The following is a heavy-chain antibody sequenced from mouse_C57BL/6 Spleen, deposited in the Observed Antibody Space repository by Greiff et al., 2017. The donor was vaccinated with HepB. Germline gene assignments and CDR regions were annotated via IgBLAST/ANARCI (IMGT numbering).Heavy chain of an antibody. Sequence: DVKLQESGPGLVKPSQSLSLTCSVTGYSITSGYYWNWIRQFPGNKLEWMGYISYDGSNNYNPSLKNRISITRDTSKNQFFLKLNSVTTEDTATYYCARVWRDLAWFAYWGQGTLVTVSA. D-gene: IGHD3-3*01. V-gene: IGHV3-6*01. J-gene: IGHJ3*01. CDR2: ISYDGSN. CDR1: GYSITSGYY. CDR3: ARVWRDLAWFAY.